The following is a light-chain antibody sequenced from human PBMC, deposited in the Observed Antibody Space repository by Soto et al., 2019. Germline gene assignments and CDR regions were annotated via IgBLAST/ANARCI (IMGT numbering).Light chain of an antibody. CDR1: HSVNSH. J-gene: IGKJ5*01. V-gene: IGKV3-15*01. Sequence: MMMTQSPATLSVSPGERVTLSCRTSHSVNSHVAWYQQKPGQAPRLLLYGASTRATGIPVRFSGSGFGTEFTLTISSLQSEDFAVYYCQQYNKWPLITFGQGTRLEI. CDR2: GAS. CDR3: QQYNKWPLIT.